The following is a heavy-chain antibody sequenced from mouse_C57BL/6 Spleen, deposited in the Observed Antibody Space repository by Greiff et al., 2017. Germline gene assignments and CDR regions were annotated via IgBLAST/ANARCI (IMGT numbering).Heavy chain of an antibody. D-gene: IGHD2-4*01. CDR1: GFTFSSYG. J-gene: IGHJ1*03. CDR3: ARQGDDDDFDV. CDR2: ISSGGSYT. V-gene: IGHV5-6*01. Sequence: EVMLVESGGDLVKPGGSLKLSCAASGFTFSSYGMSWVRQTPDKRLEWVATISSGGSYTYYPDSVKGRFTIARDNAKNTLYLQMSSLKSEDTAMYYCARQGDDDDFDVWGTGTTVTVSS.